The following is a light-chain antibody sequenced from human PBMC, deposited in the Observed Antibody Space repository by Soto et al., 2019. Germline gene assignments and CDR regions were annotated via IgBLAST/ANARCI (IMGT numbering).Light chain of an antibody. CDR2: GAS. CDR1: QSVSSSY. V-gene: IGKV3-20*01. J-gene: IGKJ5*01. CDR3: QQYGSSQIT. Sequence: EIVLTQSPGTLSLSPGERATLSCRASQSVSSSYLAWYQQKPGQAPRLLIYGASSRATGIPDRFSGSGSGTDFTLTISRLEPEDFAVDDCQQYGSSQITFGQGARLEIK.